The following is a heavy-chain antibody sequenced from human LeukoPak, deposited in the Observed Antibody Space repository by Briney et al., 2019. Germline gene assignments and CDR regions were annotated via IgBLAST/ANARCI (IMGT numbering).Heavy chain of an antibody. Sequence: SEILSLTCSISGSSISSYYWSWIRQTPGKGLEWVGFIFYGGSATYNPSLEERVTISVDTSQNLFSLKVTSVTAADTAVYYCVRHRPGGAQAFWGQGTLVTVSS. V-gene: IGHV4-59*08. D-gene: IGHD1-14*01. CDR2: IFYGGSA. J-gene: IGHJ4*02. CDR1: GSSISSYY. CDR3: VRHRPGGAQAF.